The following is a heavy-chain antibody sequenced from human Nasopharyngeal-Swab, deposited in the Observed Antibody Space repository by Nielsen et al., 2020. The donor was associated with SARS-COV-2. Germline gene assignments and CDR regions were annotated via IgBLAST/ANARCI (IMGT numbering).Heavy chain of an antibody. V-gene: IGHV1-2*06. Sequence: ASVKVSCKASGYSFSAYYIHWVRQAPGQGLEWMGRINPNSGGTDYAQKFQGRVTMTRDTSIRTAYMDLSSLRSDDTAMYYCARDHGIAVAGTDDYWGQGTLVTVSS. J-gene: IGHJ4*02. CDR2: INPNSGGT. CDR1: GYSFSAYY. CDR3: ARDHGIAVAGTDDY. D-gene: IGHD6-19*01.